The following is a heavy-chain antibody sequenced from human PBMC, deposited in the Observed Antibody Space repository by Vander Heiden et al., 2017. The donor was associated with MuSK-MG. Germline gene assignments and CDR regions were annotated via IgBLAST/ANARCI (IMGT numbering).Heavy chain of an antibody. J-gene: IGHJ4*02. CDR2: IDGGSTFI. CDR1: GFTFSSYA. D-gene: IGHD1-26*01. Sequence: EVQLLESGGGLVQPGGSLRLSCAASGFTFSSYAMSWVRQAPGKGLEWVSAIDGGSTFIYYADSVKGRFTSSRDNSKSTLYLQMNSLRAEDTAVYYCAKYRVSVGDKSLDYWGQGTLVTVSS. CDR3: AKYRVSVGDKSLDY. V-gene: IGHV3-23*01.